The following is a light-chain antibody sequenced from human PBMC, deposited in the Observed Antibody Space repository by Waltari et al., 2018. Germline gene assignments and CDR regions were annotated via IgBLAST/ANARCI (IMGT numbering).Light chain of an antibody. J-gene: IGKJ1*01. V-gene: IGKV4-1*01. CDR2: WAS. Sequence: DIVLTQSPEFKAVSLGERATLNCKSSQSLLFNSDSKSYLAWYQQRRGQPPTLLIYWASTRESGVPDRFNGSGSETDFSLTISSLQAEDAAVYYCHQYYSTPQTFGQGTKVEVK. CDR1: QSLLFNSDSKSY. CDR3: HQYYSTPQT.